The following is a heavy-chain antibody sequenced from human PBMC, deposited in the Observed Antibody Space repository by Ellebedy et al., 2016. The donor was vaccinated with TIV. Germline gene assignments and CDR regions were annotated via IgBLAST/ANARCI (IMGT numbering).Heavy chain of an antibody. Sequence: ASVKVSCKASGYTFTGYYMHWVRQAPGRGLEWMGWINPNSGGTNYAQKFQGRVTMTRDTSISTAYMELSRLRSGDTALYYCARGASSGWYGMDVWGQGTTVTVSS. CDR1: GYTFTGYY. V-gene: IGHV1-2*02. D-gene: IGHD6-19*01. CDR3: ARGASSGWYGMDV. J-gene: IGHJ6*02. CDR2: INPNSGGT.